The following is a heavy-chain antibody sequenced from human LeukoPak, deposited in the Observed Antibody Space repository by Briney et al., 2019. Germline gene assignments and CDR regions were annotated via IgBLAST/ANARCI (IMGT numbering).Heavy chain of an antibody. V-gene: IGHV3-48*01. Sequence: GGSLRLSCAASGFTFSSYSMNWVRQAPGKGLEWVSYISSSSSTIYYADSVKGRFTISRDNSKSTLYLQMNSLRAEDTAVYYCAKDRLLWFGELFGDWGQGTLVTVSS. CDR1: GFTFSSYS. J-gene: IGHJ4*02. CDR3: AKDRLLWFGELFGD. CDR2: ISSSSSTI. D-gene: IGHD3-10*01.